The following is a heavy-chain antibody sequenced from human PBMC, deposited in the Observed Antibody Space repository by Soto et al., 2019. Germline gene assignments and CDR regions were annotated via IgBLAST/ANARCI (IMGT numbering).Heavy chain of an antibody. Sequence: GGSLRLSCEASGFIFSDHAMSWVRQAPGKGLEWASAISGNGIATYYADSVKGRFTISRDNSKNTLYLQMNRLRADDTAVYYCARHPISMVRGTNNWFDTWGQGTLVTVSS. J-gene: IGHJ5*02. CDR3: ARHPISMVRGTNNWFDT. CDR2: ISGNGIAT. V-gene: IGHV3-23*01. CDR1: GFIFSDHA. D-gene: IGHD3-10*01.